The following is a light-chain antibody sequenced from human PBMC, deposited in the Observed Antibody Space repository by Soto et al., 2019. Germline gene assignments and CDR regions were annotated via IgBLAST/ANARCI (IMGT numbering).Light chain of an antibody. CDR3: QQRSNWPPSIT. CDR1: QSVSGW. CDR2: KAS. Sequence: DIQMTQSPSTLSASVGDPVPVTCRASQSVSGWLAWYQQKPGEAPKLLIYKASSLASGVPSRFSGSGSGTEFTLTISSLEPEDFAVYYCQQRSNWPPSITFGPGTRLEIK. V-gene: IGKV1-5*03. J-gene: IGKJ5*01.